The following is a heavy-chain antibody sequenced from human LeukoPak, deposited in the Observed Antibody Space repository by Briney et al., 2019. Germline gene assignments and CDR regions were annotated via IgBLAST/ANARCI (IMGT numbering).Heavy chain of an antibody. D-gene: IGHD3-22*01. CDR3: ARDPGYYDSSGYFDY. V-gene: IGHV3-48*01. CDR2: ISTDSSTI. Sequence: PGGSLRLSCAASGFTFCTDSMTWVRQAPGKGLEWVSYISTDSSTIYYADSVKGRFTISRDNAKNSLYLQMNSLRAEDTAVYYCARDPGYYDSSGYFDYWGQGTLVTVSS. CDR1: GFTFCTDS. J-gene: IGHJ4*02.